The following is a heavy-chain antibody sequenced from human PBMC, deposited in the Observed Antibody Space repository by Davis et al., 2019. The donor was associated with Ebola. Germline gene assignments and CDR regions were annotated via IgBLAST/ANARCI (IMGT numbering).Heavy chain of an antibody. D-gene: IGHD3-10*01. V-gene: IGHV1-46*01. CDR3: ARDRGGDYSFDY. Sequence: ASVKVSCKASGYTFTTYYIHWVRQAPGQGLEWMGVVDPRSGSTTYAQKFQGRVTMTRDTSTSTVYMELSNLRSDDTAVYYCARDRGGDYSFDYWGQGTLVTVSS. CDR2: VDPRSGST. CDR1: GYTFTTYY. J-gene: IGHJ4*02.